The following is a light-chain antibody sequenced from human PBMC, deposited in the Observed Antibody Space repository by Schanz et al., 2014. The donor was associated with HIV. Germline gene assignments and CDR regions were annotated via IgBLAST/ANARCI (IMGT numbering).Light chain of an antibody. CDR1: NSNIGNNF. CDR3: ATWDDSLNGWV. V-gene: IGLV1-51*01. J-gene: IGLJ3*02. Sequence: QSVLTQPPSVSAAPGQKVTISCSGSNSNIGNNFVSWYRPLPGTAPELLIFDNYQRPSEIPDRFSGSKSGASASLAISGLQSEDEADYYCATWDDSLNGWVLGGGTKLTVL. CDR2: DNY.